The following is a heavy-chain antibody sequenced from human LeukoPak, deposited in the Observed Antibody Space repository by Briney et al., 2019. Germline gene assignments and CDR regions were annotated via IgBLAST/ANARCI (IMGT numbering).Heavy chain of an antibody. J-gene: IGHJ4*02. Sequence: ASVKVSCKASGYTFTGYHMHWVRQTHGQGLEWMGWINPNSGGTKYAQKFQGRVTMTRDTSISTAYMELSRLRSDDTAVYYCARSAAAAGTGIDYWGQGTLVTVSS. D-gene: IGHD6-13*01. CDR2: INPNSGGT. V-gene: IGHV1-2*02. CDR3: ARSAAAAGTGIDY. CDR1: GYTFTGYH.